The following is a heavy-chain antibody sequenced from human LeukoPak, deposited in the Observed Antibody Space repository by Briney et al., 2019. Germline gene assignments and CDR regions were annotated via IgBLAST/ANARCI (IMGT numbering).Heavy chain of an antibody. J-gene: IGHJ4*02. V-gene: IGHV2-5*01. CDR2: TYWNNDK. CDR3: AHKGRGSGSYTM. CDR1: GFSLTTTGVA. Sequence: SGPTLVKPTQTLTLTCTFSGFSLTTTGVAVGWIRQPPGKALEWLAVTYWNNDKSYSPSLKSRLTITKDTSKNQVVLIMTNIDPVDTATYYCAHKGRGSGSYTMWGQGTLVTVSS. D-gene: IGHD3-10*01.